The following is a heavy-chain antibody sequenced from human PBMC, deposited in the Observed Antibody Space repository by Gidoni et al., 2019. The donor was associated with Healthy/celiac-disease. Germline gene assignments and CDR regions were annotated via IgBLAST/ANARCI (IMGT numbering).Heavy chain of an antibody. D-gene: IGHD3-22*01. CDR2: IYTSGST. J-gene: IGHJ3*02. CDR3: ARGPPDYDSSGYYYPRNACDI. V-gene: IGHV4-61*02. CDR1: GGAISSGRDS. Sequence: QVHLQESCPGLVKPSQTLSLTCTVSGGAISSGRDSWSWIRQPAGKGLEWIGRIYTSGSTNYNPSLKSRVTISVDTSKNQFSLKLSSVTAADTAVYYCARGPPDYDSSGYYYPRNACDIWGQGTMVTVSS.